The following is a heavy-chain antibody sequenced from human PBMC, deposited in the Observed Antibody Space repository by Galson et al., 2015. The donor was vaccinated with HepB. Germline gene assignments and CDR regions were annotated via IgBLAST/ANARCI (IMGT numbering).Heavy chain of an antibody. J-gene: IGHJ4*02. D-gene: IGHD2-15*01. Sequence: SLRLSCAASGFSFTRYAMTWVRQAPGKGLEWVSSITSSGGNSYYTDSVKGRFTVSRDNSKNTLLLHLNSLRAEDTAMYFCAKDCIMVANNPYHFHYWGQGTLVTVSS. CDR3: AKDCIMVANNPYHFHY. CDR1: GFSFTRYA. V-gene: IGHV3-23*01. CDR2: ITSSGGNS.